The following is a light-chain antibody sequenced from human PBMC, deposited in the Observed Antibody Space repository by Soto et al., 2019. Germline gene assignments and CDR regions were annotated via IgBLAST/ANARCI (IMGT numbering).Light chain of an antibody. CDR1: QSVSIW. Sequence: IKMTQSPSTLSASEGDRVTISCRASQSVSIWLAWYQQKPGRAPKLLIYKSSILESGVPSRFSGSGSGTEFTLTISSLQPDDFATYYCQQFNTSPWTFGQVSKV. J-gene: IGKJ1*01. V-gene: IGKV1-5*03. CDR2: KSS. CDR3: QQFNTSPWT.